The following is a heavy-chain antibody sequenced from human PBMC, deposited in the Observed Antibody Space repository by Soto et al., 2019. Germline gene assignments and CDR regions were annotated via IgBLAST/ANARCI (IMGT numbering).Heavy chain of an antibody. D-gene: IGHD3-3*01. Sequence: PSETLSLTCTVSGGSISSYYWSWIRQPPGKGLEWIGYIYYSGSTNYNPSLKSRVTISVDTSKNQFSLKLSSVTAADTAVYYCARTQYYDFWSGYYNWFDPWGQGTLVTVSS. CDR1: GGSISSYY. CDR2: IYYSGST. J-gene: IGHJ5*02. CDR3: ARTQYYDFWSGYYNWFDP. V-gene: IGHV4-59*01.